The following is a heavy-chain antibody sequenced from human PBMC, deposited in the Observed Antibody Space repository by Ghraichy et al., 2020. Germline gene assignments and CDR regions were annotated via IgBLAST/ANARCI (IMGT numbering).Heavy chain of an antibody. V-gene: IGHV3-7*03. Sequence: GGSLRLSCATSGFTFSRYWMSWVRQAPGKGLELVANIKDDGSKKYYVDSVKGRFTISRDNVKNSLYLQMNSLRAEDTALYYCARDHWIRDWLDWGQGTLVTVSS. CDR2: IKDDGSKK. CDR1: GFTFSRYW. CDR3: ARDHWIRDWLD. D-gene: IGHD3/OR15-3a*01. J-gene: IGHJ4*02.